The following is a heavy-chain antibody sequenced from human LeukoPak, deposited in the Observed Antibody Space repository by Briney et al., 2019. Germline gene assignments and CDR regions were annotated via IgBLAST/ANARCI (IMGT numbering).Heavy chain of an antibody. J-gene: IGHJ4*02. CDR1: GGSISSGTYY. CDR3: ARGQGNYDILTGYYY. V-gene: IGHV4-61*02. D-gene: IGHD3-9*01. CDR2: IYTSGST. Sequence: KPSETLSLTCTVSGGSISSGTYYWSWNRQPAGKGLEWIGRIYTSGSTNYNPSLKSRVTISVDTSKNQFSLKLSSVTAADTAVYYCARGQGNYDILTGYYYWGQGTLVTVSS.